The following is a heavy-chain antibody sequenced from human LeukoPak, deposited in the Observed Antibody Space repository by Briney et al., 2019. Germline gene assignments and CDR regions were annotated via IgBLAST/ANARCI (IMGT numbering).Heavy chain of an antibody. J-gene: IGHJ4*02. V-gene: IGHV3-49*03. CDR3: TRRSGSHGGYYFDY. Sequence: PGGSLRLSCTASGFTFGDYAMSWFRQVPGKGLEWVGFIRSKAYGGTTEYAASVKGRFTISRDDSKSIAYLQMNSLKTEDTAVYYCTRRSGSHGGYYFDYWGQGTLVTVSS. CDR2: IRSKAYGGTT. CDR1: GFTFGDYA. D-gene: IGHD1-26*01.